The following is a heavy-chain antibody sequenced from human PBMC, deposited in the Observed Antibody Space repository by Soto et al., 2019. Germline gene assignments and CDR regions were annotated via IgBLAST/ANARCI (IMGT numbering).Heavy chain of an antibody. CDR2: ISSSSDYI. D-gene: IGHD6-13*01. V-gene: IGHV3-21*06. Sequence: GGSLRLSCAASGFTFTSYTMNWVRQAPGKGLEWASSISSSSDYIYYADSMKGRVTISRDNAKNSLFLDMNSLTGEDTAVYYCARERVYATGPLDFWGQGTLVTVSS. CDR3: ARERVYATGPLDF. J-gene: IGHJ4*02. CDR1: GFTFTSYT.